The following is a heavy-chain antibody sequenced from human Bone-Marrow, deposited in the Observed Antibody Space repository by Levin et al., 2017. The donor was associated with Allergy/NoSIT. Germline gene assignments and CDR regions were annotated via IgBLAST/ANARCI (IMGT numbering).Heavy chain of an antibody. D-gene: IGHD3-10*01. CDR2: ISGNSGRT. CDR1: GYMFSKFG. V-gene: IGHV1-18*01. CDR3: ARRTHRLLSHLVGMGIDQYYYGMDV. Sequence: ASVKVSCEASGYMFSKFGVSWVRQAPGQRPEWMGWISGNSGRTKFAQKFQGRVILTTDTSTSTAYMEMQSLRSDDTAVYYCARRTHRLLSHLVGMGIDQYYYGMDVWGQGTTVIVS. J-gene: IGHJ6*02.